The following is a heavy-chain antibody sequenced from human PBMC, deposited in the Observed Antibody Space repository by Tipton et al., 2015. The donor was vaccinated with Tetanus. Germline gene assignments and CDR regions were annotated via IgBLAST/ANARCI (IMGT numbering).Heavy chain of an antibody. J-gene: IGHJ6*02. D-gene: IGHD3-9*01. CDR2: VSYSGRT. CDR3: AGSGYYSRAYYHYRMDV. Sequence: WNWIRQPPGKGLEWLAYVSYSGRTNSNYSLKSRITISQDTSKNQFSLRLTSVTAADTAVYYCAGSGYYSRAYYHYRMDVWGQGTTVSVSS. V-gene: IGHV4-59*01.